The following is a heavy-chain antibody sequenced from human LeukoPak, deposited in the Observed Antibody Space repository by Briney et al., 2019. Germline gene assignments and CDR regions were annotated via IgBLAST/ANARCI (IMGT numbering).Heavy chain of an antibody. CDR2: ISSSSKNI. CDR1: GFTFNTYD. Sequence: GSLRLSCAASGFTFNTYDMNWVRQAPGKGLEWISYISSSSKNIYYADSVEGRFTVSRANAENSLYLQMNSLTDEDTAVYYCARVAAGHSVNYFDFWGLGTLVIVSS. D-gene: IGHD4-23*01. V-gene: IGHV3-48*02. J-gene: IGHJ4*02. CDR3: ARVAAGHSVNYFDF.